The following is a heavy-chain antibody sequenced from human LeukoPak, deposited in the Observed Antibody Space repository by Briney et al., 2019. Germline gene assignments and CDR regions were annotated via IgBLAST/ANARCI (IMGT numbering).Heavy chain of an antibody. V-gene: IGHV4-4*09. D-gene: IGHD4-23*01. Sequence: SETLSLTCTVSGGSISSYYWSWIRQPPGKGLEWIGYIYTSGSTNYNPSLKSRVTISVDTSKNQFSLKLSSVTAADTAVYCCARHPLRWSDAFDIWGQGTMVTVSS. J-gene: IGHJ3*02. CDR2: IYTSGST. CDR1: GGSISSYY. CDR3: ARHPLRWSDAFDI.